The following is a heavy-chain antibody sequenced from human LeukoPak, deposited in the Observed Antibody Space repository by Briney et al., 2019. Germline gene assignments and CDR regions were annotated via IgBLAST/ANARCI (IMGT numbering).Heavy chain of an antibody. V-gene: IGHV3-20*04. Sequence: GGSLRLSCAASGFTFDDYGMSWVRQAPGKGLEWVSCINWNCGSTGYADSVKGRFTISRDNAKNSLYLQMNSLRAEDTALYYCARVSVAGDYFDYWGQGTLVTVSS. D-gene: IGHD6-19*01. J-gene: IGHJ4*02. CDR1: GFTFDDYG. CDR3: ARVSVAGDYFDY. CDR2: INWNCGST.